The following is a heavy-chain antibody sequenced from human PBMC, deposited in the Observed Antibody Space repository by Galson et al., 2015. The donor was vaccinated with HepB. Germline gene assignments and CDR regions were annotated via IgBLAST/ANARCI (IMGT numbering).Heavy chain of an antibody. CDR2: IYPCNSDT. Sequence: QSGAEVKKPGESLTISCKGSGYSFPSYWVGWGRQMPGKGLERMGIIYPCNSDTRYSPSFQGQVTISVDKSISTAYLQWSSLKASYTAMYYCASLSRDGYNAFDYWGQGTLVTVSS. D-gene: IGHD5-24*01. V-gene: IGHV5-51*03. J-gene: IGHJ4*02. CDR3: ASLSRDGYNAFDY. CDR1: GYSFPSYW.